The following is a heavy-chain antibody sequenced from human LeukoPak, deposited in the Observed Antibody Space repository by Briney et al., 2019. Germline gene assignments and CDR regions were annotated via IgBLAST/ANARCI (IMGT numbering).Heavy chain of an antibody. CDR1: GFTFSSYE. V-gene: IGHV3-7*01. J-gene: IGHJ3*02. Sequence: PGGYLGRSCAASGFTFSSYEMNWVRQPPGKGLEWLANIKQDGSEKYYVDSVKGRFTISRDNAKNSLYLQMNSLRAEDTAVYYCRGFWSGYSLYAFAIWGQGTMVTVSS. CDR3: RGFWSGYSLYAFAI. CDR2: IKQDGSEK. D-gene: IGHD3-3*01.